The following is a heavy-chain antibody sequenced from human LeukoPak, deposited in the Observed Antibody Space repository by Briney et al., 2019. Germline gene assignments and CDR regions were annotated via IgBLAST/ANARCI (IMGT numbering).Heavy chain of an antibody. Sequence: PSETLSLTCTVSGGSISSYYWSWIRQPAGRGLEWIGRIYTTGSTNYNPSLKSRVTISADTSKNQFSLKLSSVTAADTAVYYCARDAYNSDAFDIWGQGTMVTVSS. V-gene: IGHV4-4*07. CDR1: GGSISSYY. CDR3: ARDAYNSDAFDI. J-gene: IGHJ3*02. D-gene: IGHD5-24*01. CDR2: IYTTGST.